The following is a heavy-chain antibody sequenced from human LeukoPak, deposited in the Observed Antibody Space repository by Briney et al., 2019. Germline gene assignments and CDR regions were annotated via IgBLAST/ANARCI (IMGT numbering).Heavy chain of an antibody. Sequence: GGSLRLSCAASGFTVSSNYMSWVRQAPGKGLEWVSVIYSGGSTYYADSVKGRFTISRDNSKNTLHLQMNSLRAEDTAVYYCAKSAYYDSSGFYREYYFDYWGQGTLVTVSS. CDR3: AKSAYYDSSGFYREYYFDY. CDR2: IYSGGST. D-gene: IGHD3-22*01. CDR1: GFTVSSNY. J-gene: IGHJ4*02. V-gene: IGHV3-53*01.